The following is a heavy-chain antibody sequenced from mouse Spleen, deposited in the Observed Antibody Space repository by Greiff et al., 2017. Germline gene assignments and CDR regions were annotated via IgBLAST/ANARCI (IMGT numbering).Heavy chain of an antibody. Sequence: EVMLVESGGGLVKPGGSLKLSCAASGFTFSDYGMHWVRQAPEKGLEWVAYISSGSSTIYYADTVKGRFTISRDNAKNTLFLQMTSLRSDDTAMYYCARHYYGPYAMDYWGQGTSVTVSS. D-gene: IGHD2-1*01. J-gene: IGHJ4*01. CDR3: ARHYYGPYAMDY. CDR1: GFTFSDYG. CDR2: ISSGSSTI. V-gene: IGHV5-17*01.